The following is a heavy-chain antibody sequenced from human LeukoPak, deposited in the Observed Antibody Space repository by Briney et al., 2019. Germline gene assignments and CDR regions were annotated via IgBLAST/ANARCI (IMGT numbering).Heavy chain of an antibody. CDR3: ARHGGQWLLNFDY. D-gene: IGHD6-19*01. Sequence: TPSETLSLTCTVSGGSISSSSYYWGWIRQAPGKGLEWIGSIYYSGSTYYNPSLKSRVTISVDTSKNQFSLKLSSVTAADTAVYYCARHGGQWLLNFDYWGQGTLVTVSS. CDR1: GGSISSSSYY. CDR2: IYYSGST. J-gene: IGHJ4*02. V-gene: IGHV4-39*01.